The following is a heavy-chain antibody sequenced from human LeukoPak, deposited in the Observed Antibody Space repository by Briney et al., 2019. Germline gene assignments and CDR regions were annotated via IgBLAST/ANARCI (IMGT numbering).Heavy chain of an antibody. V-gene: IGHV3-30*18. CDR2: ISKDESNK. CDR1: GFSFSTFG. Sequence: GGSLRLSCAASGFSFSTFGMHWVRQTPGKGLEWVSHISKDESNKYYADSVKGRFTISRDTSKNTLFLQMNSLRVEDTAVYYCAKDNPVLEYWGQGTLVAVSS. CDR3: AKDNPVLEY. J-gene: IGHJ4*02.